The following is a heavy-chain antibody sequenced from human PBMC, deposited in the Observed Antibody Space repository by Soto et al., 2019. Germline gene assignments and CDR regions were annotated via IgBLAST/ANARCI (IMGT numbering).Heavy chain of an antibody. D-gene: IGHD6-13*01. CDR2: IYHSGST. J-gene: IGHJ6*02. Sequence: QLQLQESGSGLVKPSQTLSLTCAVSGGSISSGGYSWSWIRQPPGKGLEWIGYIYHSGSTYYNPSLKSRVTIPVDRSKNQFSLKLSSVTAADTAVYYCAREAAAGKPHQGYGMDVWGQGTTVTVSS. V-gene: IGHV4-30-2*01. CDR1: GGSISSGGYS. CDR3: AREAAAGKPHQGYGMDV.